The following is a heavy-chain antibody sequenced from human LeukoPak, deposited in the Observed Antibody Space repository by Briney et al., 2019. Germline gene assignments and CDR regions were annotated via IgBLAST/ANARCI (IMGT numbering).Heavy chain of an antibody. J-gene: IGHJ1*01. CDR2: IYTSGST. D-gene: IGHD2-21*01. Sequence: SETLSLTCTVSGGSISSGSYYWSWIRQPAGKGLEWIWRIYTSGSTNYNPSLKSRVTISVDTSKNQFSLKLSSVTAADTAVYYCAREVYCGGDCHTPAEYFQHWGQGTLVTVSS. CDR3: AREVYCGGDCHTPAEYFQH. V-gene: IGHV4-61*02. CDR1: GGSISSGSYY.